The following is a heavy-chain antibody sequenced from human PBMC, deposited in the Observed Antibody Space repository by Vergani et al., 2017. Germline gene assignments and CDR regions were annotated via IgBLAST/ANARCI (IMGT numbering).Heavy chain of an antibody. D-gene: IGHD3-3*01. J-gene: IGHJ4*02. CDR1: GGSFSGYY. CDR2: INHSGST. CDR3: ARRQGWSGYYSSKYYVDY. Sequence: QVQLQQWGAGLLKPSETLSLTCAVYGGSFSGYYWSWIRQPQGKGREWFGEINHSGSTKYKPSLKSRVPISVDTSKTQFSLKLSSVTAADTAVYYCARRQGWSGYYSSKYYVDYWGQGTLVTVSS. V-gene: IGHV4-34*01.